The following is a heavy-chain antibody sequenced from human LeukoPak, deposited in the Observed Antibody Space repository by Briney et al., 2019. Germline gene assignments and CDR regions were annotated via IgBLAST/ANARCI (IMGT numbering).Heavy chain of an antibody. Sequence: ASVKVSCKVSGYTLTELSMHWVRQAPGRGLEWMGGFDPEDGETIYAQKFQGRVTMTEDTSTDTAYMELSSLRSEDTAVYYCATVSVTMVRGVLLNRFDPWGQGTLVTVSS. D-gene: IGHD3-10*01. CDR2: FDPEDGET. CDR3: ATVSVTMVRGVLLNRFDP. CDR1: GYTLTELS. J-gene: IGHJ5*02. V-gene: IGHV1-24*01.